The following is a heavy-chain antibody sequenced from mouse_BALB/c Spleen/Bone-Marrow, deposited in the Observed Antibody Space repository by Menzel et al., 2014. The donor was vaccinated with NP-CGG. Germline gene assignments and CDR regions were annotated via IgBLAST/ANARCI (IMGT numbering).Heavy chain of an antibody. Sequence: EVKLVESGGGLVQPGGSLKLSCAASGFDFSRYWMSWVRQAPGKGLEWIGEINPDSSTINYTPSLKDKFIISRDNAKNTPYLQMSKVRSEDTALYYCAPNWDRGFAYWGQGTLVTVSA. V-gene: IGHV4-1*02. CDR2: INPDSSTI. CDR3: APNWDRGFAY. J-gene: IGHJ3*01. D-gene: IGHD4-1*01. CDR1: GFDFSRYW.